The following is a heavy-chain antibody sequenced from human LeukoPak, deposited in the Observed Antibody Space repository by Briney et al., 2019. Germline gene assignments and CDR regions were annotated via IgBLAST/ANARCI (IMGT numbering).Heavy chain of an antibody. CDR2: IYYSGST. CDR3: ATYSSGWYGFYFDY. CDR1: GGSVSSGSYY. D-gene: IGHD6-19*01. Sequence: SETLSLTCTVSGGSVSSGSYYWSWIRQPPGKGLEWIGYIYYSGSTNYNPSLKSRVTISVDTSKNQFSLKLSSVTAADTAVYYCATYSSGWYGFYFDYWGQGTLVTVSS. V-gene: IGHV4-61*01. J-gene: IGHJ4*02.